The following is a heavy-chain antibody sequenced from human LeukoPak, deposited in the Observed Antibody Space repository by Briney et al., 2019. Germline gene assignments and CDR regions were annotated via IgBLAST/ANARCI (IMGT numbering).Heavy chain of an antibody. CDR3: ATTVGDYVSWFDP. Sequence: SVKVSCKASGGTFSSYAISWVRQAPGQGLEWMGGIIPIFGTANYAQKFQGRVTMTEDTSTDTAYMELSSLRSEDTAVYYCATTVGDYVSWFDPWGQGTLVTVSS. CDR2: IIPIFGTA. V-gene: IGHV1-69*06. CDR1: GGTFSSYA. D-gene: IGHD4-17*01. J-gene: IGHJ5*02.